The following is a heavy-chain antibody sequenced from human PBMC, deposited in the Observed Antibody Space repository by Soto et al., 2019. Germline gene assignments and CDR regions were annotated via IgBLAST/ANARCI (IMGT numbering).Heavy chain of an antibody. CDR2: IYPGDSDT. V-gene: IGHV5-51*01. CDR1: GYIFTSYW. D-gene: IGHD2-21*02. Sequence: GESLKISCNGSGYIFTSYWIGWVRQMPGKGLEWMGIIYPGDSDTRYSPSFQGQVTISADKSISTAYLQWSSLKASDTAMYYCARHPLGVVVTAIRYFDYWGQGTLVTVSS. J-gene: IGHJ4*02. CDR3: ARHPLGVVVTAIRYFDY.